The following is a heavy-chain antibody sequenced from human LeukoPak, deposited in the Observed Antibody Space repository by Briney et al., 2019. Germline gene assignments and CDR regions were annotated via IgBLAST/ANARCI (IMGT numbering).Heavy chain of an antibody. D-gene: IGHD3-10*01. V-gene: IGHV4-39*07. Sequence: SETLSLTCTVSGGSISSSSYYWGWIRQPPGKGLEWIGSIYYSXXXXYNPSLKSRVTILVDTSKNQFSLKLSSVTAADTAVDYCAXXGXYYFGYWGQGTLVTVSS. CDR2: IYYSXXX. J-gene: IGHJ4*02. CDR3: AXXGXYYFGY. CDR1: GGSISSSSYY.